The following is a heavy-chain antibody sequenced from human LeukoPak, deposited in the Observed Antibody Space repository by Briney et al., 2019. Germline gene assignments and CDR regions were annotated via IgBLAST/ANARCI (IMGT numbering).Heavy chain of an antibody. J-gene: IGHJ4*02. Sequence: SETLSLTCTVSGGSISSSSYYWGWIRQPPGKGLEWIGSIYHSGSTYYNPSLKSRVTISVDTSKNQFSLKLNSVTAADTAVYYCASGTYWANDYWGQGTLVTVSS. CDR3: ASGTYWANDY. V-gene: IGHV4-39*07. CDR2: IYHSGST. CDR1: GGSISSSSYY. D-gene: IGHD1-26*01.